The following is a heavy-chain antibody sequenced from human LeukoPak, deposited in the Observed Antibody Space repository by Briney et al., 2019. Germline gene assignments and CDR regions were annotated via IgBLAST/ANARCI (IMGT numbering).Heavy chain of an antibody. CDR1: GFTFSSYG. J-gene: IGHJ4*02. CDR2: ISYDGSNK. D-gene: IGHD2-15*01. V-gene: IGHV3-30*18. CDR3: AKDPGGGGFNSEYYFDY. Sequence: GGSLRLSCAASGFTFSSYGMHWVRQAPGKGLEWVAVISYDGSNKYYADSVKGRFTISRDNSKNTLYLQMNSLRAEDTAVYYCAKDPGGGGFNSEYYFDYWGQGTLVTVSS.